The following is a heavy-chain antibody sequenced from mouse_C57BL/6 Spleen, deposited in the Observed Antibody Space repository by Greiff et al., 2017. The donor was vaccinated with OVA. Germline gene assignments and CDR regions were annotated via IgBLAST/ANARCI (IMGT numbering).Heavy chain of an antibody. Sequence: EVKLMESGPGLVKPSQSLSLTCSVTGYSITSGYYWNWIRQFPGNKLEWMGYISYDGSNNYNPSLKNRISITRDTSKNQFFLKLNSVTTEDTATYYCARDRDGYDEGDAMDYWGQGTSVTVSS. CDR3: ARDRDGYDEGDAMDY. D-gene: IGHD2-2*01. CDR2: ISYDGSN. CDR1: GYSITSGYY. V-gene: IGHV3-6*01. J-gene: IGHJ4*01.